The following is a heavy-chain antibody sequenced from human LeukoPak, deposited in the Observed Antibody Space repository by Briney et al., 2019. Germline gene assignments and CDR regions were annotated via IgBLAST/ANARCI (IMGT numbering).Heavy chain of an antibody. D-gene: IGHD3-22*01. J-gene: IGHJ4*02. CDR1: GFTSSSYS. CDR2: ISSSSSYI. Sequence: PGGSLRLSCAASGFTSSSYSMNWVRQAPGKGLEWVSSISSSSSYIYYADSVKGRFTISRDNAKNSLYLQMNSLRAEDTAVYYCARLPSNYYDSSGYYETSDYWGQGTLVTVSS. CDR3: ARLPSNYYDSSGYYETSDY. V-gene: IGHV3-21*01.